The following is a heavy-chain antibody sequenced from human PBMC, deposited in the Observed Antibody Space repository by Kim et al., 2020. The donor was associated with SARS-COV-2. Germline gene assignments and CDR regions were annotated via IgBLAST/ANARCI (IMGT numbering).Heavy chain of an antibody. Sequence: SVKVSCKASGGTFSSYAISWVRQAPGQGLEWMGGIIPIFGTANYAQKFQGRVTITADESTSTAYMELSSLRSEDTAVYYCARDPGYSSGWYVLWDYYYGMDVWGQGTTVTVSS. CDR2: IIPIFGTA. CDR1: GGTFSSYA. V-gene: IGHV1-69*13. D-gene: IGHD6-19*01. J-gene: IGHJ6*02. CDR3: ARDPGYSSGWYVLWDYYYGMDV.